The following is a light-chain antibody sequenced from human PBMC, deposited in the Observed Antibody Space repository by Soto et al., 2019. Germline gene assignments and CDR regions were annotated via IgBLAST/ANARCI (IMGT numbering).Light chain of an antibody. CDR2: KAS. CDR3: QQYNSYSIT. Sequence: DIQMTQSPSTLSGSVGDRVTITWRASQTISSWLAWYQQKPGKAPKLLIYKASTLKSGVPSRFSGSGSGTEFTLTISSLQPDDFATYYCQQYNSYSITFGQGTRLEIK. V-gene: IGKV1-5*03. CDR1: QTISSW. J-gene: IGKJ5*01.